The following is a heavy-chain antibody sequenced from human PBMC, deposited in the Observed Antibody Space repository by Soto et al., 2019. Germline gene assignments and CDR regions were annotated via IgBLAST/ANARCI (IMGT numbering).Heavy chain of an antibody. CDR3: ASLREGQLLFQALDAFDI. V-gene: IGHV3-7*01. CDR1: GSTFIGYG. J-gene: IGHJ3*02. CDR2: IKQDGSEK. D-gene: IGHD2-2*01. Sequence: EVQLVESGGGLVQPGGPLRLSCEASGSTFIGYGWGWSPKAPGRGREWGATIKQDGSEKYYVDSVKGRFTIPRDNAKNSLYLQMNSLRAEDTAVYYCASLREGQLLFQALDAFDIWGQGTMVTVSS.